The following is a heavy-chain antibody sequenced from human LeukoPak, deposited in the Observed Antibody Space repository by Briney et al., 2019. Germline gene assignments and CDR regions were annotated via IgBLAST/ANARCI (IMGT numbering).Heavy chain of an antibody. CDR2: IYYSGST. J-gene: IGHJ3*02. D-gene: IGHD1/OR15-1a*01. CDR3: AREGGTTGDDAFDI. Sequence: SETLSLTCTVSGGSISSYYWSWIRQPPGKGLEWIGYIYYSGSTNYNPSLKSRATISVDTSKNQFSLKLSSVTAADTAVYYCAREGGTTGDDAFDIWGQGTMVTVSS. CDR1: GGSISSYY. V-gene: IGHV4-59*01.